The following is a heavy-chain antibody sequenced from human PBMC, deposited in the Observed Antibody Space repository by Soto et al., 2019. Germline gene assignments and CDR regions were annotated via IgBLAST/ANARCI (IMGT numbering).Heavy chain of an antibody. CDR1: GGSISSYY. CDR3: ARSGYCSSTSCYPRPEYYGMDV. CDR2: IFYSRST. D-gene: IGHD2-2*03. V-gene: IGHV4-59*12. J-gene: IGHJ6*02. Sequence: SSETLSLTCTVCGGSISSYYWSWIRQPPGKGLEWIGYIFYSRSTNCNPSLKSRVTTSVDTSKIQFSLKLSSVTAADTAVYYSARSGYCSSTSCYPRPEYYGMDVWGLGTTVTVSS.